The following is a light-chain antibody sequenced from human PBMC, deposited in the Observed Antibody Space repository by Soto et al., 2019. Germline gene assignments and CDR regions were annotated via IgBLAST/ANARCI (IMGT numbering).Light chain of an antibody. Sequence: DIQMTQSPSTLSASVGDRVTITCRASESISTWLAWYQQKPGKAPKLLIYAASSLQSGVPSRFSGSGSGTDFTLAISSLQPEDFATYYCQQSDSIPITFGQGTRREIK. V-gene: IGKV1-39*01. CDR3: QQSDSIPIT. CDR1: ESISTW. CDR2: AAS. J-gene: IGKJ5*01.